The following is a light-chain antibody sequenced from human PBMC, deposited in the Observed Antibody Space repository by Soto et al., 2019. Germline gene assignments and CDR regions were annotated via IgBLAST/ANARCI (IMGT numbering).Light chain of an antibody. CDR1: SSDIGAYNY. Sequence: LTQPASVSGSPGQSITISCIGTSSDIGAYNYVSWYQQHPGKVPKLMIYEVTNRPSGLSNRFSGSKSGNTASLTISGLQAEDEAEYFCSSYSSTSTLYVFGTGTKVTVL. CDR3: SSYSSTSTLYV. CDR2: EVT. V-gene: IGLV2-14*01. J-gene: IGLJ1*01.